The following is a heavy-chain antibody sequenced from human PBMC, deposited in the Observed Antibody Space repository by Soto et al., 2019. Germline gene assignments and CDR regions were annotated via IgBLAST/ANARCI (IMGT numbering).Heavy chain of an antibody. CDR1: GYTFTIYG. D-gene: IGHD2-2*02. V-gene: IGHV1-18*01. J-gene: IGHJ6*02. Sequence: ASVKVSCKASGYTFTIYGISWVRQAPGQGLEWMGWISAYNGNTNYAQKLQSRVTMTTDTSTSTAYMELRSLRSDGTAVYYCARAAYCSSTSCYNWKAGMDVWGQGTTVTVSS. CDR2: ISAYNGNT. CDR3: ARAAYCSSTSCYNWKAGMDV.